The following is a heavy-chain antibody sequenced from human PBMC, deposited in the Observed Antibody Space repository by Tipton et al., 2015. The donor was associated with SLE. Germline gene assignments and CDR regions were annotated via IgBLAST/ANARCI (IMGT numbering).Heavy chain of an antibody. D-gene: IGHD1-26*01. V-gene: IGHV1-8*01. Sequence: QLVQSGAEVKKPGASVKVSCKASGYTFTSYDINWVRQDTGQGLEWMGWLNPNSGNTGYAQKFQGRVTMTRNTSISTAYMELSSLRSEDTAVYYCARVIVGATSFDYWGQGTLVTVSS. CDR3: ARVIVGATSFDY. CDR1: GYTFTSYD. CDR2: LNPNSGNT. J-gene: IGHJ4*02.